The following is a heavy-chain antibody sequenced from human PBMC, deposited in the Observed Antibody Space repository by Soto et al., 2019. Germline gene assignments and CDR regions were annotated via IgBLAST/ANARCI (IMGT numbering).Heavy chain of an antibody. CDR3: ARGIQPGDY. D-gene: IGHD5-18*01. CDR2: INHSGST. V-gene: IGHV4-34*01. CDR1: GGSFSGYY. Sequence: SETLSLTCAVYGGSFSGYYWSWIRQPPGKGLEWIGEINHSGSTNYNPSLKSRVTISVDTSKNQFSLKLSSVTAADTAVYYCARGIQPGDYWGQGTLVTVSS. J-gene: IGHJ4*02.